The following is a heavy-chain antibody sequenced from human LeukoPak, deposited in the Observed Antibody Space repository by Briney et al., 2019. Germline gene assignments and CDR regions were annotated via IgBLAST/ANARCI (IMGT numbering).Heavy chain of an antibody. CDR1: GYTFTRHY. D-gene: IGHD6-19*01. CDR3: ARERGVAVAGEGVDP. V-gene: IGHV1-46*01. CDR2: INPSGGST. Sequence: ASVKVSCKASGYTFTRHYIQWVRQAPGQGLEWMGIINPSGGSTSYAQKFQGRVTLTRDTSTSTAYMELSSLRSEDTAVYYCARERGVAVAGEGVDPWGQGTLVTASA. J-gene: IGHJ5*02.